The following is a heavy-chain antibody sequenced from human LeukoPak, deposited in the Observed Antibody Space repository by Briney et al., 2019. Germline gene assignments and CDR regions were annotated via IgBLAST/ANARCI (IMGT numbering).Heavy chain of an antibody. Sequence: SEALSLTCTVSGGSITGISYYWNWLRQPPGKELEWIGRIYQTGNADYKPSLKSRVTISVDTTNNQFSLRLSSVTAADTAVYYCARGLDYVDVWGKGITVSVSS. CDR1: GGSITGISYY. J-gene: IGHJ6*03. CDR3: ARGLDYVDV. D-gene: IGHD3-9*01. V-gene: IGHV4-39*02. CDR2: IYQTGNA.